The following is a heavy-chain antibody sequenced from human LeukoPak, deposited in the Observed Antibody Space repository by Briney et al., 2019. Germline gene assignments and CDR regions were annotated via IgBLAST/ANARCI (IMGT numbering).Heavy chain of an antibody. V-gene: IGHV1-46*01. D-gene: IGHD3-22*01. CDR1: GYTFTGYY. J-gene: IGHJ4*02. Sequence: GASVKVSCKASGYTFTGYYKHWVRQAPGQGLEWMGIINPSGGSTSYAQKFQGRVTMTRDTSTSTVYMELSSLRSEDTAVYYCARFRLGITMIVVGRGDYFDYWGQGTLVTVSS. CDR2: INPSGGST. CDR3: ARFRLGITMIVVGRGDYFDY.